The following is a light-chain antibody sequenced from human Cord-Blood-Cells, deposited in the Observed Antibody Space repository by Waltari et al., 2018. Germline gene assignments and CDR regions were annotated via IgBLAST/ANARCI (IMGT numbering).Light chain of an antibody. J-gene: IGLJ3*02. CDR1: RSNIGSKY. CDR2: RNN. CDR3: AAWDDSLSAPRV. Sequence: QSVLTQPPSASGTPGQRVTISCSGSRSNIGSKYVYWYQQLPGTAPKLLIYRNNQRPSGVPDRFSGSKSGTSASLAISGLRSEDEADYYCAAWDDSLSAPRVFGGGTKLTVL. V-gene: IGLV1-47*01.